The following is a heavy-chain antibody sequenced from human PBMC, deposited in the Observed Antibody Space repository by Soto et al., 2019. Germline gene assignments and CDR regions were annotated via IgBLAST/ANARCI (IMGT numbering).Heavy chain of an antibody. D-gene: IGHD6-13*01. Sequence: EVQLLESGGGLVQPGGSLRLSCAASGFTFSSYAMSWVRQAPGKGLEWVSAISGSGGSTYYADSVKGRFTISRDNSKNTLYLQMNSLRAEDTAAYYCAKAIGYSSSWYMYNWFDPWGQGTLVTVSS. V-gene: IGHV3-23*01. J-gene: IGHJ5*02. CDR2: ISGSGGST. CDR1: GFTFSSYA. CDR3: AKAIGYSSSWYMYNWFDP.